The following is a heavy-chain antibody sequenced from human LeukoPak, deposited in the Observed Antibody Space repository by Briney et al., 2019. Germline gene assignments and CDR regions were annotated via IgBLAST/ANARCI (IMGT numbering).Heavy chain of an antibody. CDR2: ISSSGSTI. CDR3: ARDAAIGSRYFDY. CDR1: GFTFSSYE. V-gene: IGHV3-48*03. D-gene: IGHD6-25*01. Sequence: GGSLRLSCAASGFTFSSYEMNWVRQAPGKGLEWVSYISSSGSTIYYADSVKGRFTISRDNAKNSLYLQMNSLRAEDTAVYCCARDAAIGSRYFDYWGQGTLVTVSS. J-gene: IGHJ4*02.